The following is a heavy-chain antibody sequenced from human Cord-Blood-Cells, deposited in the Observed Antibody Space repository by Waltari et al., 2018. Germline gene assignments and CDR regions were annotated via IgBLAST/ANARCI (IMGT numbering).Heavy chain of an antibody. CDR3: ARWVGNWFDP. CDR1: GFTFSSYW. Sequence: EVQLVESGGGLVQPGGSLRLSCEASGFTFSSYWMSWVRQAPGKGMEWVANIKQDGNEKYYVDSVKGRFTISRDNAKNSLYLQMNSLRAEDTAVYYCARWVGNWFDPWGQGTLVTVSS. J-gene: IGHJ5*02. V-gene: IGHV3-7*01. CDR2: IKQDGNEK.